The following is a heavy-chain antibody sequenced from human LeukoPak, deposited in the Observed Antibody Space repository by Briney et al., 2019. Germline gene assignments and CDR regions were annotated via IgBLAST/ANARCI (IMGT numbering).Heavy chain of an antibody. V-gene: IGHV3-48*03. D-gene: IGHD4-23*01. CDR2: ISSSGSVK. Sequence: SGGSLRLSCAASGFTFSSYEMYCVRQAPGKGLEWISYISSSGSVKYYAGSVKGRFTISRDNAKNSLFLQMNSLRAEDTAVYYCARGRVVTQSTYYFDYWGQGTLVTVSS. CDR1: GFTFSSYE. J-gene: IGHJ4*02. CDR3: ARGRVVTQSTYYFDY.